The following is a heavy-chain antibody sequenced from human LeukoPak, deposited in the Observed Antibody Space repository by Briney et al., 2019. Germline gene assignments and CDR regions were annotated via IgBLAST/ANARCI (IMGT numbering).Heavy chain of an antibody. V-gene: IGHV4-34*01. Sequence: TASETLSLTCAVYGGSFSGYYWSWIRQPPGKGLEWIGEINHSGSTNYNPSLKSRVTTSVDRSKNQFSLKLSSVTAADTAVYYCARPSDCSSTSCSGYMDVWGKGTTVTVSS. CDR2: INHSGST. D-gene: IGHD2-2*01. CDR3: ARPSDCSSTSCSGYMDV. CDR1: GGSFSGYY. J-gene: IGHJ6*03.